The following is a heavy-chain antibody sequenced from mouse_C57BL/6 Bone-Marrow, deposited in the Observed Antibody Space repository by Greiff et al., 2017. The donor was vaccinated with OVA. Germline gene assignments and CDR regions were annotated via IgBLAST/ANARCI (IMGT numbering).Heavy chain of an antibody. CDR2: ISDGGSYT. CDR3: ARDYYYGIDY. CDR1: GFTFSSYA. Sequence: EVHLVESGGGLVKPGGSLKLSCAASGFTFSSYAMSWVRQTPEKRLEWVATISDGGSYTYYPDNVKGRFTISRDNAKNNLYLQMSHLKSEDTAMYYCARDYYYGIDYWGQGTTLTVSS. J-gene: IGHJ2*01. V-gene: IGHV5-4*01. D-gene: IGHD1-1*01.